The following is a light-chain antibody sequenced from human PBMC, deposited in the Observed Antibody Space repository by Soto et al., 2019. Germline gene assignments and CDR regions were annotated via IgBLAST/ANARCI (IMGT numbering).Light chain of an antibody. CDR1: QSVSRN. J-gene: IGKJ2*01. Sequence: EIVLTQSPDTLSVSPGESATLSCRASQSVSRNLAWYQQKPGQAPRVLIYNASTSATGIPATFSGSGSGTEFTLTISSLQSEDFAVYYCLQYSDWPPRYTFGQGTKLEIK. CDR2: NAS. CDR3: LQYSDWPPRYT. V-gene: IGKV3-15*01.